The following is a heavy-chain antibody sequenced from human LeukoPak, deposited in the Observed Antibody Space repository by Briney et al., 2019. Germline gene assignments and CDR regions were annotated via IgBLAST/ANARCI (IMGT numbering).Heavy chain of an antibody. CDR1: GVSISSYY. Sequence: SETLSLTCTVSGVSISSYYWSWIRQPPGKGLEWVGYIYYSGSTNYNPSLKSRVTISLDTSKNQFSLKLSSVTAADTAVYYCARHDGSSWYYAFDVWGQGTMVTVSS. CDR3: ARHDGSSWYYAFDV. CDR2: IYYSGST. D-gene: IGHD6-13*01. J-gene: IGHJ3*01. V-gene: IGHV4-59*08.